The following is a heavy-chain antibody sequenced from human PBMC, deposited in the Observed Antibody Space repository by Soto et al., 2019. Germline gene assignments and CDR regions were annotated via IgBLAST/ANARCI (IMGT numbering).Heavy chain of an antibody. Sequence: SETLSLTCAVYGGSFSGYYWSWIRQPPGKGLEWIGEINHSGSTNYNPSLKSRVTISVDTSKNQFSLKLSSVTAADTAVYYCARAVARVGLRGHADWGQGTLVTVSS. CDR1: GGSFSGYY. D-gene: IGHD4-17*01. CDR2: INHSGST. V-gene: IGHV4-34*01. J-gene: IGHJ4*02. CDR3: ARAVARVGLRGHAD.